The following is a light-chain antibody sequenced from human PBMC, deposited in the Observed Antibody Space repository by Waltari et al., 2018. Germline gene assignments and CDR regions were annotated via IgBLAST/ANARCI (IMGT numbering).Light chain of an antibody. J-gene: IGKJ1*01. Sequence: EIVMTQSPATLSVSPGERATLSCRASHSVSSNLDWYQQKPGQAPRLLIYGASTRATGIPASFIGSGSGTEFTLTISSMQSEDFAVYYCQQYNNWPPWTFGQGTKVEIK. V-gene: IGKV3-15*01. CDR1: HSVSSN. CDR3: QQYNNWPPWT. CDR2: GAS.